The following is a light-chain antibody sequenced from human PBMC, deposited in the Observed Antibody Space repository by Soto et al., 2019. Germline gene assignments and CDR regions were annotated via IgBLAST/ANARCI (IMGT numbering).Light chain of an antibody. J-gene: IGKJ4*01. V-gene: IGKV3D-20*02. CDR1: QRVSSGY. CDR2: GAS. Sequence: EIVLTQSPGTLSLSPGERATLSCRASQRVSSGYVAWYQQKPGQAPRLLIYGASSRATGIPDRFRASASGTDFTLTISRLEPEDFAVYYCQQRSNWPLTFGGGTKVDIK. CDR3: QQRSNWPLT.